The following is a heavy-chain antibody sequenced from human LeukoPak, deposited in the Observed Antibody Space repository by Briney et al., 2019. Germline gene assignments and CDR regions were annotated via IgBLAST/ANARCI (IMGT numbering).Heavy chain of an antibody. Sequence: GRSLRLSCAASGFTFDDYAMHWVRQAPGKGLEWVSGISWNSGSIGYADSMKGRFTISRDNAKNSLYLQMNSLRAEDTALYYCAKDAPLAGRPLDYWGQGTLVIVSS. V-gene: IGHV3-9*01. CDR3: AKDAPLAGRPLDY. J-gene: IGHJ4*02. D-gene: IGHD6-19*01. CDR2: ISWNSGSI. CDR1: GFTFDDYA.